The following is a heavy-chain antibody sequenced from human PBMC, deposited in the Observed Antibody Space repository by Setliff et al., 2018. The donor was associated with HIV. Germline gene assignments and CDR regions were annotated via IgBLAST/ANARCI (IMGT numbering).Heavy chain of an antibody. CDR2: VRQDETEK. CDR3: ARFNLWRSASSEY. Sequence: HPGGSLRLSCAASGFTFDDYWMGWVRQTPGKGLEWVANVRQDETEKYYVGSVKGRFIISRDNARNLLYLQMSSLRVEDTGIYYCARFNLWRSASSEYWGRGTLVTVSS. CDR1: GFTFDDYW. V-gene: IGHV3-7*01. D-gene: IGHD6-6*01. J-gene: IGHJ4*02.